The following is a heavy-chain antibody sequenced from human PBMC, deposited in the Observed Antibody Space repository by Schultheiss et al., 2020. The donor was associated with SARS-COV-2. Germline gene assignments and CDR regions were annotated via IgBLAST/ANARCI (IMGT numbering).Heavy chain of an antibody. CDR3: ARDLGYYDILTGTRYYYGMDV. J-gene: IGHJ6*02. CDR1: GFTVSSNY. V-gene: IGHV3-23*01. D-gene: IGHD3-9*01. CDR2: ISGSGGST. Sequence: GGSLRLSCAASGFTVSSNYMSWVRQAPGKGLEWVSAISGSGGSTYYTDSVKGRFTISRDNSKNTLYLQMNSLRAEDTAVYYCARDLGYYDILTGTRYYYGMDVWGQGTTVTVSS.